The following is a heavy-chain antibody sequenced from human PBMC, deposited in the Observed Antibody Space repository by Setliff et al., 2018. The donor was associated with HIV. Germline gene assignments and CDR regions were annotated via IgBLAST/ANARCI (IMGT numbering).Heavy chain of an antibody. CDR2: IDWDDDK. V-gene: IGHV2-70*11. CDR1: GFSLSNTRMG. J-gene: IGHJ4*02. Sequence: SGPTLVNPTETLTLICTVSGFSLSNTRMGVSWIRQPPGKALEWLARIDWDDDKYYITSLKTRLTISKDTSKNQVVLTMTNMDPVDSGTYFCARTRPPSGLASAYFFDSWGQGTLVTVSS. CDR3: ARTRPPSGLASAYFFDS. D-gene: IGHD6-25*01.